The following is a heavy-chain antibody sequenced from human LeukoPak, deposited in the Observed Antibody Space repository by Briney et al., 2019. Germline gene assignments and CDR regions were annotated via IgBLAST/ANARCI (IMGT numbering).Heavy chain of an antibody. V-gene: IGHV3-21*01. J-gene: IGHJ4*02. CDR3: ARERVTTADFDY. CDR2: ISSSSSYI. D-gene: IGHD4-17*01. Sequence: GGSLRLSCAASGFTFSSYNMNWVRQAPGKGLEWVSSISSSSSYIYYADSVKGRFTISRDNAKNPLYLQMNSLRAEDTAVYYCARERVTTADFDYWGQGTLVTVSS. CDR1: GFTFSSYN.